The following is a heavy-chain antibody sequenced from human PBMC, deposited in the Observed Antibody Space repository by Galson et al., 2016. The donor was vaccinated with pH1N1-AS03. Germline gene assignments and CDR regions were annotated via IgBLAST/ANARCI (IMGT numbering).Heavy chain of an antibody. D-gene: IGHD5-24*01. Sequence: TLSLTCTVSGGPISSDTFYWSWIRQPAGKGLEWIGRIYPSGSTNYHPSLKSRVTISVDTSKNQFSLKLSSVAAADTAVYYCASAENGRDGYYDYWGQGTLATVSS. V-gene: IGHV4-61*02. J-gene: IGHJ4*02. CDR1: GGPISSDTFY. CDR3: ASAENGRDGYYDY. CDR2: IYPSGST.